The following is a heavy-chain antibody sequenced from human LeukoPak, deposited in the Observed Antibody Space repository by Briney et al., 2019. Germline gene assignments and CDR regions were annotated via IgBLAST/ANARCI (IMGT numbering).Heavy chain of an antibody. CDR1: AGISSFY. CDR3: ARESPVPAANDFDY. V-gene: IGHV4-59*12. Sequence: SETLSLTCTVSAGISSFYWSWLRQPPGKGLEWTGYVFHTGHTNYNPSLKSRVTMSVDTSKNQFSLKLSSVAAADTAVYYCARESPVPAANDFDYWGQGTLVTVSS. D-gene: IGHD2-2*01. CDR2: VFHTGHT. J-gene: IGHJ4*02.